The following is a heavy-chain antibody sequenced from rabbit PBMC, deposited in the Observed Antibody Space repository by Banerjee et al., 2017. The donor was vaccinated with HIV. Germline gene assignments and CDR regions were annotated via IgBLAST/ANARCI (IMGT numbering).Heavy chain of an antibody. CDR2: INTSSGNT. V-gene: IGHV1S45*01. J-gene: IGHJ4*01. D-gene: IGHD8-1*01. Sequence: QEQLEESGGDLVKPEGSLTLTCTASGFSFSIGYVMCWVRQAPGKGLEWIACINTSSGNTVYATWAKGRFTISRTSSTTVALQMTSLTAADTATYFCARDGGSSVYTQYYFNLWGQGTLVTVS. CDR1: GFSFSIGYV. CDR3: ARDGGSSVYTQYYFNL.